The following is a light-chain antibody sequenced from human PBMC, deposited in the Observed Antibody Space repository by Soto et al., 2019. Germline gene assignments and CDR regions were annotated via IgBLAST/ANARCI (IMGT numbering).Light chain of an antibody. CDR3: QQYNNWPPLT. J-gene: IGKJ4*01. CDR2: AAS. V-gene: IGKV3-15*01. CDR1: QSISRK. Sequence: EVVMTQSPATLSVSPGERATLSCRASQSISRKLAWYQQKPGQAPRLLIYAASTRVTGFPARFSGGGSGTEFTLTISSLQSEDFAVYYCQQYNNWPPLTFGGGTKVEIK.